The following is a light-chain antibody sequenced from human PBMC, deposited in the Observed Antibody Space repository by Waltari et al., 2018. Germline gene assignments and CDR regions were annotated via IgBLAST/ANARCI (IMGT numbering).Light chain of an antibody. CDR2: EAT. Sequence: QSALSHPASVSGSPGQSLTTTCTGASSVFAGYNLVACYQHHPHRASKLIIYEATKRPSGISHRFSGAKSGATASLRISGRQADDEADYYCCSYTGSSTSYGCGGGTKVTVL. CDR3: CSYTGSSTSYG. CDR1: SSVFAGYNL. V-gene: IGLV2-23*01. J-gene: IGLJ1*01.